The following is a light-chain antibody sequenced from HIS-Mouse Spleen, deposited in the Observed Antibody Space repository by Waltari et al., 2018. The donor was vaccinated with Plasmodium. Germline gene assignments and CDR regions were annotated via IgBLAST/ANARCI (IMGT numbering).Light chain of an antibody. V-gene: IGLV3-10*01. CDR2: EDS. Sequence: SYELTQPPSVAVSPGQTARLPGSDAALPKNYAYWYQQKSGQAPVLVIYEDSTRPSGIPERFSGSSSGTMATLTISGAQVEDEADYYCYSTDSSGNHRVFGGGTKLTVL. CDR3: YSTDSSGNHRV. J-gene: IGLJ3*02. CDR1: ALPKNY.